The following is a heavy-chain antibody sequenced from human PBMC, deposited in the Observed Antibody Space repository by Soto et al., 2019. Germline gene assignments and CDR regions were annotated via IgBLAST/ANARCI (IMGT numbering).Heavy chain of an antibody. CDR3: GSWADAADEDYFHH. V-gene: IGHV3-7*01. J-gene: IGHJ1*01. Sequence: VGSLRLSCAASGIRFTSSWMSWVRQARGKGLEWVAHINQDGGQKYYVDSAKGRFTISRDNAKTSLYLQMNSLRAEDTAVFYCGSWADAADEDYFHHWGQGTLVTVSS. D-gene: IGHD3-16*01. CDR1: GIRFTSSW. CDR2: INQDGGQK.